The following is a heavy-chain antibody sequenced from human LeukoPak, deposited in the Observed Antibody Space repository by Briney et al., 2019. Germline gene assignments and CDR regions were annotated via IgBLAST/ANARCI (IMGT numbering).Heavy chain of an antibody. D-gene: IGHD1/OR15-1a*01. CDR3: ARNIWNTFDI. CDR1: GFTVSSNY. V-gene: IGHV3-53*01. CDR2: IYSGGST. Sequence: GGSLRLSCAASGFTVSSNYMSWVRQAPGKGLEWVSVIYSGGSTYYADSVKGRFTISRDNSKNTVYLQMNSLRAEDTAVYYCARNIWNTFDIWGQGTMVTVPS. J-gene: IGHJ3*02.